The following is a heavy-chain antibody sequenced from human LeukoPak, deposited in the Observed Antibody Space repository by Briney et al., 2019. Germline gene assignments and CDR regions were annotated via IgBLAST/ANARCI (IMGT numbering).Heavy chain of an antibody. CDR1: GFTFSSHW. CDR2: INSDGSGT. Sequence: QTGGSLRLSCAASGFTFSSHWMHWVRQAPGKGLVRVSRINSDGSGTIYADSVKGRFTISRDNSKNTLYLQMNSLRAEDTAVYYCAKGGGDYVFDYWGQGTLVTVSS. D-gene: IGHD4-17*01. V-gene: IGHV3-74*01. CDR3: AKGGGDYVFDY. J-gene: IGHJ4*02.